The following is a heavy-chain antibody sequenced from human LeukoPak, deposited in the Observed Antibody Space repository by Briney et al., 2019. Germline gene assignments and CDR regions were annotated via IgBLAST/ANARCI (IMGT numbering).Heavy chain of an antibody. J-gene: IGHJ4*02. D-gene: IGHD2/OR15-2a*01. Sequence: GGSLRLSCAASGFSFKIYSMNWVRQAPGKGLEWISYISSGGITIYYADSVKGRFTISRDNANNSVYLQMNSLRAEDTAVYCCARDDIALLSIDYWGQGALVTVSS. CDR2: ISSGGITI. CDR1: GFSFKIYS. V-gene: IGHV3-48*01. CDR3: ARDDIALLSIDY.